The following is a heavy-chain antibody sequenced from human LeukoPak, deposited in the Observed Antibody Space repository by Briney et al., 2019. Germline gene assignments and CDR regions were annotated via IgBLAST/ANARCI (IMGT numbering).Heavy chain of an antibody. V-gene: IGHV3-66*01. CDR3: ASSGWSPGPFDY. CDR1: GFTVSSNY. D-gene: IGHD6-19*01. Sequence: GGSLRLSCAASGFTVSSNYMSWVRQAPGKGLKWVSVIYSGGSTYYADSVKGRFTISRDNSKNTLYLQVNSLRAEDTAVYYCASSGWSPGPFDYWGQGTLVTVSS. CDR2: IYSGGST. J-gene: IGHJ4*02.